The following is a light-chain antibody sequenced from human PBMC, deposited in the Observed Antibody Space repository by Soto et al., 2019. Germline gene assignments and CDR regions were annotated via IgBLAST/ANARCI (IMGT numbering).Light chain of an antibody. Sequence: EIVLTQSPGTLSLSPGERATLTCRASQSFSSSFLAWYQQIPGQAPRLLIYGASSRATGIPDRFSGSGSGTDFTLTISRLEPEDFAVYYCPQYDSSPITFGQGTRLGIK. V-gene: IGKV3-20*01. CDR2: GAS. CDR3: PQYDSSPIT. J-gene: IGKJ5*01. CDR1: QSFSSSF.